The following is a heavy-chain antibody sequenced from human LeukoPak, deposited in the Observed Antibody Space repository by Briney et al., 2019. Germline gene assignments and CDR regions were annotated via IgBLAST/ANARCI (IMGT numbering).Heavy chain of an antibody. J-gene: IGHJ3*02. Sequence: PSETLSLACTVLGGSISSYYWSWIRQPPGKGLEWIGNIYKSGSTNYNPSLKSRVTMSVDTSKNQFSLRLNSVTAADTAVYYCARLSTGPYGLGAFDIWGQGTMVTVSS. CDR2: IYKSGST. D-gene: IGHD1-1*01. CDR3: ARLSTGPYGLGAFDI. CDR1: GGSISSYY. V-gene: IGHV4-59*08.